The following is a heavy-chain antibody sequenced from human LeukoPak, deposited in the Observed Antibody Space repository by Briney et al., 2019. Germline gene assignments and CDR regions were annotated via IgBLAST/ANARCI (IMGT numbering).Heavy chain of an antibody. Sequence: GRSLRVSCAASGFTFSNYVIHWVRQAPGKGLEWVAVISYDGSNKYCADSVKGRFTISRANSKNTLYLQMNSLRAEDTAVYYCAKDPRRYSRTGGYFDYWGQGTLVTVSS. CDR3: AKDPRRYSRTGGYFDY. CDR2: ISYDGSNK. V-gene: IGHV3-30*18. D-gene: IGHD6-13*01. J-gene: IGHJ4*02. CDR1: GFTFSNYV.